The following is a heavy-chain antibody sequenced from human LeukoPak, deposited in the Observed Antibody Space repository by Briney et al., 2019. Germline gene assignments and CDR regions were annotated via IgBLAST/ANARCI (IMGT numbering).Heavy chain of an antibody. CDR1: GYSFSSYY. V-gene: IGHV1-46*01. Sequence: GASVKVSCTASGYSFSSYYMHWVRQAPGQGLEWMGIINPSGGSTTYAQKFQGRVTMTRDTSATTVYMELSSLKSEDTAVYYCARWTGTTGLDYWGQGTLVTVSS. CDR3: ARWTGTTGLDY. J-gene: IGHJ4*02. D-gene: IGHD1-1*01. CDR2: INPSGGST.